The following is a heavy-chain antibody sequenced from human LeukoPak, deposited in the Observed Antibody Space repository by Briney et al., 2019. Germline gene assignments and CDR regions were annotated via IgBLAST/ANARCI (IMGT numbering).Heavy chain of an antibody. CDR1: GFTFSSAW. V-gene: IGHV3-7*01. D-gene: IGHD3-10*01. J-gene: IGHJ4*02. Sequence: GGSLRPSCAASGFTFSSAWMSWVRQAPGKGLEWVANVNQDGSGKYYVDSVKGRFTISKDNAKNSLYLQMNSLRAEDTAVYYCVRERFHGSGAPKFDFWGQGTLVTVSS. CDR2: VNQDGSGK. CDR3: VRERFHGSGAPKFDF.